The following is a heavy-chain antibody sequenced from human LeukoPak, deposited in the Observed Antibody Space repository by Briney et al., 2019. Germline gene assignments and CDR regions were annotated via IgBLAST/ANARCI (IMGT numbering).Heavy chain of an antibody. D-gene: IGHD3/OR15-3a*01. CDR2: ITSRSSFT. CDR3: ARDLTSAYWTPGGYYYYMDV. CDR1: GFSFSDYS. Sequence: GGSLRLSCVASGFSFSDYSMNWVRQTPGKGLEWISYITSRSSFTYFADSVKGRFTISRDDAKNSLYLQMSSLRVDDTAVYYCARDLTSAYWTPGGYYYYMDVWGKGTAVTVSS. V-gene: IGHV3-48*01. J-gene: IGHJ6*03.